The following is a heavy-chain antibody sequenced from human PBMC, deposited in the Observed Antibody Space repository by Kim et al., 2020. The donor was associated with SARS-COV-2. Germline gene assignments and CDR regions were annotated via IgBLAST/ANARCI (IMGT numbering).Heavy chain of an antibody. CDR3: ARPSRGSYYWEFDY. V-gene: IGHV1-8*01. CDR1: GYTFTSYD. J-gene: IGHJ4*02. D-gene: IGHD1-26*01. CDR2: MNPNSGNT. Sequence: ASVKVSCKASGYTFTSYDINWVRQATGQGLEWMGWMNPNSGNTGYAQKFQGRVTMTRNTSISTAYMELSSLRSEDTAVYYCARPSRGSYYWEFDYWGQGTLVTVSS.